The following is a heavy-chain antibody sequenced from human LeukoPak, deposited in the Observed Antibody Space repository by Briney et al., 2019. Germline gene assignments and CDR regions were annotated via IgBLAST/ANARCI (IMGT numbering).Heavy chain of an antibody. V-gene: IGHV3-48*03. CDR2: ISSSGSTV. J-gene: IGHJ4*02. Sequence: GGSLRLSCAASGFTFSSYEMNWVRQAPGKGLEWVSYISSSGSTVYYADSVKGRFTISRDNAKNSLYPQMNSLRAEDTAVYYCARIAYDSSATFDYWGQGTLVTVSS. CDR3: ARIAYDSSATFDY. D-gene: IGHD3-22*01. CDR1: GFTFSSYE.